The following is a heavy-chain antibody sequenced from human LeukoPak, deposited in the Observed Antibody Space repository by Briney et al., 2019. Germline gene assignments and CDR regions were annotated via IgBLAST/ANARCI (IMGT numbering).Heavy chain of an antibody. J-gene: IGHJ4*02. V-gene: IGHV1-18*01. D-gene: IGHD1-26*01. CDR2: ISAYNGNT. CDR1: GYTFTIYG. Sequence: ASVNVSFKASGYTFTIYGISGVRQAPGQGLGWMGWISAYNGNTNYAQKLQGRVTITTDTSTSTAYMELRSLRSADTAVYSCARVDAGDPPVGVPSYWGQGTLVTVSS. CDR3: ARVDAGDPPVGVPSY.